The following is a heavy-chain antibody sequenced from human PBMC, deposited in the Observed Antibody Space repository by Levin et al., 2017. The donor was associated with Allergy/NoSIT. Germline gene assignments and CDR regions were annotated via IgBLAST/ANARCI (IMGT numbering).Heavy chain of an antibody. J-gene: IGHJ4*02. CDR2: IYYSGRT. D-gene: IGHD4-17*01. CDR3: ARGGYDYGDYGALDY. CDR1: GGSISSGDYY. V-gene: IGHV4-30-4*01. Sequence: MPSETLSLTCTVSGGSISSGDYYWSWIRQPPGKGLEWIGYIYYSGRTYYNPSLKSRVTISVDTSKNQFSLKLSSVTAADTAVYYCARGGYDYGDYGALDYWGQGTLVTVSS.